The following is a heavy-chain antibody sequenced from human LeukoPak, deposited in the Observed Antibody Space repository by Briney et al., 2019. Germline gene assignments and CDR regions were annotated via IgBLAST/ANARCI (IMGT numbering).Heavy chain of an antibody. CDR2: IYYSGST. J-gene: IGHJ4*02. V-gene: IGHV4-59*01. D-gene: IGHD4/OR15-4a*01. Sequence: SETLSPTCTVSGGSISSYYWSWIRQPPGKGLEWIGYIYYSGSTNYNPSLKSRVTISVDTSKNQFSLKLSSVTAADTAVYYCARGPTMDLDYWGQGTLVTVSS. CDR1: GGSISSYY. CDR3: ARGPTMDLDY.